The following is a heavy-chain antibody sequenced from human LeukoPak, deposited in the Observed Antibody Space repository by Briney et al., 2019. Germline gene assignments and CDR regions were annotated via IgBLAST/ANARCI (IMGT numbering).Heavy chain of an antibody. CDR2: IDSGGGNT. CDR3: VTGIARFDY. CDR1: GFTSSSFA. D-gene: IGHD6-13*01. J-gene: IGHJ4*02. Sequence: GGSLRLSCAASGFTSSSFAMTWVRQAPGKGPGRVSNIDSGGGNTYYADSVKGPFTISRDNSKNTLYLQMNSLRAEDNAVYYRVTGIARFDYWGQGTLVTVSS. V-gene: IGHV3-23*03.